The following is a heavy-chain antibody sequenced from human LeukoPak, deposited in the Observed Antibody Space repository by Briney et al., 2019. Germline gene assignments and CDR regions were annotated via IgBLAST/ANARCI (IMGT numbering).Heavy chain of an antibody. CDR2: ISYDGSIK. D-gene: IGHD3-22*01. V-gene: IGHV3-30-3*01. CDR1: GFTFSSYA. Sequence: GGSLRLSCAASGFTFSSYAMHWVRQAPGKGLEWVAVISYDGSIKYYADSVKGRFTISRDNSKNTLYLQMNSLRAEDTAVYYCARERRDTMIVDYWGQGTLVTVSS. CDR3: ARERRDTMIVDY. J-gene: IGHJ4*02.